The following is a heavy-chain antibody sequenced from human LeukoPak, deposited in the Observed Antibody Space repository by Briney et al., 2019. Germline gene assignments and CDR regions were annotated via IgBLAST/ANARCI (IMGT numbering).Heavy chain of an antibody. CDR1: GFTFSTYS. V-gene: IGHV3-21*01. Sequence: GGSLRLSCAASGFTFSTYSMTWVRQAPGKGLEWVSSVCNSNIYKYYAHSVKGRFTISRDNAKNSLHLQMNSLGGEDTAVYSCATIEQSRSSFWGQGTLVTVSS. CDR2: VCNSNIYK. CDR3: ATIEQSRSSF. D-gene: IGHD6-6*01. J-gene: IGHJ4*02.